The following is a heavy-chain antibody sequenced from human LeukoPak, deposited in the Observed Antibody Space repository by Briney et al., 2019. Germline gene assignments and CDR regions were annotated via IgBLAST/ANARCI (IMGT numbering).Heavy chain of an antibody. CDR3: ARDAYNYFFDY. V-gene: IGHV1-3*01. Sequence: ASVKVSCKASGYTFTSYSMHWVRQAPGQRLEWIGWINVVSGDTKFSQRFQGRVTITRDTSATTDYMELSSLGSEDTGVYYCARDAYNYFFDYWGRGTQVTVSS. J-gene: IGHJ4*02. CDR2: INVVSGDT. CDR1: GYTFTSYS. D-gene: IGHD5-24*01.